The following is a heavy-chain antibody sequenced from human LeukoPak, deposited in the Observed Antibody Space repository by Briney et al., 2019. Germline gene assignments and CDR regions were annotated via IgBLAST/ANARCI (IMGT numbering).Heavy chain of an antibody. Sequence: GASVKVSCKASGYTFGSDDINWVRQATGQGREWMGWINPNSGGTNYAQKFQGRVAMTRDTSISTAYMELSRLRSDDTAVYYCARDPYSNAMFDYWGQGTLVTVSS. J-gene: IGHJ4*02. CDR1: GYTFGSDD. CDR2: INPNSGGT. V-gene: IGHV1-2*02. CDR3: ARDPYSNAMFDY. D-gene: IGHD4-11*01.